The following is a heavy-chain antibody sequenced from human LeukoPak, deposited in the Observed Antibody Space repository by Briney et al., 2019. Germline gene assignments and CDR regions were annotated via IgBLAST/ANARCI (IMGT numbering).Heavy chain of an antibody. CDR2: IRSKANSYAT. D-gene: IGHD3-22*01. J-gene: IGHJ4*02. CDR3: TRIGGDDSSGYYYGDFDY. V-gene: IGHV3-73*01. CDR1: GFTFSGSA. Sequence: PGGSLRLSCAASGFTFSGSAMYWVRQASGKGLEWVGRIRSKANSYATACAAPGKGRFTISRDDSKNTAYLQMNSLKTEDTAVYYCTRIGGDDSSGYYYGDFDYWGQGTLVTVSS.